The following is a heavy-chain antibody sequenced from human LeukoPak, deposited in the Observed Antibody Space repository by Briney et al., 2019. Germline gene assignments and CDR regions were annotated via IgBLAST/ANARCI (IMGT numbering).Heavy chain of an antibody. D-gene: IGHD5-18*01. CDR1: GGTFSSYA. J-gene: IGHJ4*02. CDR2: IIPIFGTA. V-gene: IGHV1-69*05. CDR3: ALGGSVDTAMVTWYYFDY. Sequence: SVKVSCKASGGTFSSYAISWVRQAPGQGLEWMGGIIPIFGTANYAQKFQGRVTITTDESASTAYMEPSSLRSEDTAVYYCALGGSVDTAMVTWYYFDYWGQGTLVTVSS.